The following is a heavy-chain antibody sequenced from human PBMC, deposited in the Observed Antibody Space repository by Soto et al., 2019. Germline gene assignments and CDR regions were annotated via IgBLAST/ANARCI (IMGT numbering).Heavy chain of an antibody. D-gene: IGHD3-10*01. CDR2: INSDGSST. CDR3: AKVLMVRGSPNSYFDY. Sequence: GGSLRLSCAASGFTFSSYWMHWVRQTPGKGLVWVSRINSDGSSTSYADSVKGRFTISRDNAKNTLYLQMNSLRAEDTAVYYCAKVLMVRGSPNSYFDYWGQGTLVTVSS. CDR1: GFTFSSYW. J-gene: IGHJ4*02. V-gene: IGHV3-74*01.